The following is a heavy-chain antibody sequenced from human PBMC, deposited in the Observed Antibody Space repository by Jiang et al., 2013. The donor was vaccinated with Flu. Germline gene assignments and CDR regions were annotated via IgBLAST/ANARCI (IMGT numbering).Heavy chain of an antibody. J-gene: IGHJ4*02. D-gene: IGHD3-3*01. Sequence: VLLKPSETLSLTCAVYGGSLNGYYWTWIRQPSGKGLEWIGEINHAEVTNHNPSLKSRVAVSMDTSKNQFSLTLTSVTAADTAVYYCARRGLRFSEWLSEFYFDAWGRGTLVIVSS. CDR2: INHAEVT. CDR1: GGSLNGYY. V-gene: IGHV4-34*01. CDR3: ARRGLRFSEWLSEFYFDA.